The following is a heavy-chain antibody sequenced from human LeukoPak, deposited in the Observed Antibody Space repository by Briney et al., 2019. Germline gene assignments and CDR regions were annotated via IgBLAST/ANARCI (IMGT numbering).Heavy chain of an antibody. CDR1: GGTFTSYA. V-gene: IGHV1-69*04. Sequence: ASVKVSCTASGGTFTSYAISWVRQAPGQGLEWMGRIIPILGIANYAQKFQGRVTITADKSTSTAYMELSSLRSEDTAVYYCARAVYGDYAQLNNWFDPWGQGTLVTVSS. J-gene: IGHJ5*02. D-gene: IGHD4-17*01. CDR2: IIPILGIA. CDR3: ARAVYGDYAQLNNWFDP.